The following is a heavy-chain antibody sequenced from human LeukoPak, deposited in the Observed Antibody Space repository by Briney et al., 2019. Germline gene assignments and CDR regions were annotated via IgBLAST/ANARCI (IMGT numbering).Heavy chain of an antibody. Sequence: SVKVSCKASGGTFSSYAISWVRQAPGQGLEWMGGIIPIFGTANYAQKFQGRVTITADEPTSTAYMELSSLRSEDTAVYYCARGTTGTTPVRYYYYGMDVWGKGTTVTVS. CDR1: GGTFSSYA. CDR3: ARGTTGTTPVRYYYYGMDV. D-gene: IGHD1-1*01. V-gene: IGHV1-69*13. CDR2: IIPIFGTA. J-gene: IGHJ6*04.